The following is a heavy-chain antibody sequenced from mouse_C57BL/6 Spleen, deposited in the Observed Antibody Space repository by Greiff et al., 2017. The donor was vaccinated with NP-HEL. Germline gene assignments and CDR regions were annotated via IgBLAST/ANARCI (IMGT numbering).Heavy chain of an antibody. CDR2: ISSGGDYI. Sequence: EVQGVESGEGLVKPGGSLKLSCAASGFTFSSYAMSWVRQTPEKRLEWVAYISSGGDYIYYADTVKGRFTISRDNARNTLYLQMSSLKSEDTAMYYCTRDRMITTVVAHFDYWGQGTTLTVSS. V-gene: IGHV5-9-1*02. CDR1: GFTFSSYA. CDR3: TRDRMITTVVAHFDY. D-gene: IGHD1-1*01. J-gene: IGHJ2*01.